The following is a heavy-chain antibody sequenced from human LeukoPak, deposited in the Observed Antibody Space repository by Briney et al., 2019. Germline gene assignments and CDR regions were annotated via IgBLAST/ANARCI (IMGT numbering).Heavy chain of an antibody. CDR1: GGSISSSSYY. D-gene: IGHD6-19*01. J-gene: IGHJ4*02. CDR3: VSGWTRTPYYFDY. CDR2: IYYSGST. Sequence: SETLSLTCTVSGGSISSSSYYWGWIRQPPGKGLEWIGSIYYSGSTYYNPSLKSRVTISVDTSKNQFSLKLSSVTAADTAVYYCVSGWTRTPYYFDYWGQGTLVTVSS. V-gene: IGHV4-39*01.